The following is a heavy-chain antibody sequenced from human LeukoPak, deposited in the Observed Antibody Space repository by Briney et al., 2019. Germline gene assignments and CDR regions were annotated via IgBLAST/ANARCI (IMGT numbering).Heavy chain of an antibody. V-gene: IGHV1-18*01. D-gene: IGHD6-19*01. CDR2: ISSYNGNT. J-gene: IGHJ3*02. CDR3: ARRVAVARRDAFDI. CDR1: GYTFTSYG. Sequence: ASVKVSCEASGYTFTSYGISWVRRAPGQGLEWMGWISSYNGNTNYAQKLQGRVTMSTDTSTGTAYMELRSLRSDDTAVYYCARRVAVARRDAFDIWGQRTMVTVSS.